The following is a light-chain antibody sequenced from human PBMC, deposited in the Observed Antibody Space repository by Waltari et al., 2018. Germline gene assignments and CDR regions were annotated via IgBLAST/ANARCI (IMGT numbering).Light chain of an antibody. CDR3: CSYVGSAISV. V-gene: IGLV2-23*02. J-gene: IGLJ3*02. CDR2: DVN. CDR1: SSDIGKYNL. Sequence: QSALTQTASVSGSPGQAITISCSGTSSDIGKYNLVSCYQQHPGKAPTLIIYDVNKRPSAVSNRFSGSKSGNTAFLTISGLQTADEADYYCCSYVGSAISVFGGGTKLTVL.